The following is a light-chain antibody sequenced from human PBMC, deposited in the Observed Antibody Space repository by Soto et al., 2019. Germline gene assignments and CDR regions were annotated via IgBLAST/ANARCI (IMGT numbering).Light chain of an antibody. J-gene: IGKJ4*01. CDR2: DTS. Sequence: DILLTQSPATLSVSPGERATLSCRASQSVSSYLGWYQQKPGQAPRLLIYDTSNRATGVPARFSGSGSGTDFTLTITSREHEDFAVYYCQQRSSWPLTFGGGTRVDI. CDR1: QSVSSY. CDR3: QQRSSWPLT. V-gene: IGKV3-11*01.